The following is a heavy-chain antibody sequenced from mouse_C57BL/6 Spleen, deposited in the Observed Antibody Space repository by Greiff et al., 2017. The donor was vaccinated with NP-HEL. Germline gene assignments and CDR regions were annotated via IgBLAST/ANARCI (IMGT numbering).Heavy chain of an antibody. V-gene: IGHV1-76*01. CDR1: GYTFTDYY. CDR3: ASSSYDYYAMDY. Sequence: VHLVESGAELVRPGASVKLSCKASGYTFTDYYINWVKQRPGQGLEWIARIYPGSGNTYYNEKFKGKATLTAEKSSSTAYMQLSSLTSEDSAVYFCASSSYDYYAMDYWGQGTSVTVSS. J-gene: IGHJ4*01. D-gene: IGHD1-1*01. CDR2: IYPGSGNT.